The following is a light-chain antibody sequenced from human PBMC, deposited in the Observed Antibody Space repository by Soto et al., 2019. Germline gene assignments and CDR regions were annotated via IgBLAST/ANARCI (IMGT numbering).Light chain of an antibody. J-gene: IGKJ2*01. CDR1: QGVSAY. Sequence: DIQMTQSPSSLSASVGDRVTITCRASQGVSAYLLWYQQRQGRAPKLLIYSASKLLSGVPSRFSGSGSGTNVTLTISSLKPEDFATYYCPQSYRTPHTFGQGTKLETK. CDR2: SAS. V-gene: IGKV1-39*01. CDR3: PQSYRTPHT.